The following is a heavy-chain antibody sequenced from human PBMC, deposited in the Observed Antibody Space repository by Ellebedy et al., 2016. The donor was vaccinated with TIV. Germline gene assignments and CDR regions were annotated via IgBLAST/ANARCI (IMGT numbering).Heavy chain of an antibody. CDR1: GFIFNDYW. V-gene: IGHV3-7*01. CDR2: INQDGSQK. Sequence: GESLKISCAASGFIFNDYWMHWVRQTPGRGLEWVSNINQDGSQKYYVDSVKGRFTISRDNAKNSLYLQMNSLRDEDTAVYYCAKAIDVADCAWGQGTLVTVSS. CDR3: AKAIDVADCA. J-gene: IGHJ5*02. D-gene: IGHD2-21*02.